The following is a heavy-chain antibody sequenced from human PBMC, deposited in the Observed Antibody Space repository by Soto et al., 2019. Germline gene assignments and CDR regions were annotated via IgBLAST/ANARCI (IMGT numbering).Heavy chain of an antibody. CDR2: IIPIFGTA. CDR1: GGTLSSYA. Sequence: SEKVTCKDSGGTLSSYASSWVRQAPGQGLEWMGGIIPIFGTANYAQKLQGRVTITADKSTSTAYRELSSLRSEDTAVYYCARNIRSTYYDFWSGSINWFDPWGQGTLVTVSS. J-gene: IGHJ5*02. CDR3: ARNIRSTYYDFWSGSINWFDP. D-gene: IGHD3-3*01. V-gene: IGHV1-69*06.